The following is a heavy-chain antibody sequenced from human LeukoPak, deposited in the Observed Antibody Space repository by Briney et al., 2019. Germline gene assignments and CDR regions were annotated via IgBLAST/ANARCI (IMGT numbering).Heavy chain of an antibody. Sequence: SETLSLTCTVSGGSLSTSTHYWGWIRHPPGKGPEWIGSVSNGGSTSYNPSLTSRISISVDTSKNQFSLKLNSVTAADTALYYCARSDHSHFVNWFDSWGQGILVAVSS. CDR3: ARSDHSHFVNWFDS. CDR1: GGSLSTSTHY. V-gene: IGHV4-39*01. J-gene: IGHJ5*01. CDR2: VSNGGST. D-gene: IGHD2-21*01.